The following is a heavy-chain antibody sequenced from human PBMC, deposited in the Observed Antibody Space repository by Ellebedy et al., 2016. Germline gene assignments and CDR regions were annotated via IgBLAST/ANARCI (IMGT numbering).Heavy chain of an antibody. D-gene: IGHD2-21*02. J-gene: IGHJ4*02. Sequence: GGSLRLSCAASGFTFSSYTMNWVRQAPGKGLEWVSSITGSSSYIYYAGSVKGRFTITRDNAKKSLYLQMNSLRAEDTAVYYCARAETVFDSWGQGTLVTVSS. CDR2: ITGSSSYI. V-gene: IGHV3-21*01. CDR1: GFTFSSYT. CDR3: ARAETVFDS.